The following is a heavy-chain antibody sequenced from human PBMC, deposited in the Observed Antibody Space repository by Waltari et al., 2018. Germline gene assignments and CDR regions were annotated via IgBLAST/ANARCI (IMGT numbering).Heavy chain of an antibody. D-gene: IGHD3-16*01. CDR2: IFHSGGP. Sequence: QVQLQESGPGLVKPSETLSLTCAVSGYSISSGYYWGWIRQPPGKGLEWIGRIFHSGGPYYNPSPKSRVTISVDTSKNQFSLKLSSVTAADTAGYYCARDGASPLDYYGMDVWGQGTTVTVSS. V-gene: IGHV4-38-2*02. CDR1: GYSISSGYY. J-gene: IGHJ6*02. CDR3: ARDGASPLDYYGMDV.